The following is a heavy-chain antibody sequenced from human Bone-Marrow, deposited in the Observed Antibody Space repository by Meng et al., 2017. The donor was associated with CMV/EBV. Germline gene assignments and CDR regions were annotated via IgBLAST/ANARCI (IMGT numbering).Heavy chain of an antibody. CDR2: IKQDGSEK. V-gene: IGHV3-7*01. CDR1: GFTFSSHW. CDR3: ARKNGMDV. Sequence: GESLKISCAASGFTFSSHWMSWVRQAPGKGLEWVACIKQDGSEKYYVDSVKSRFTISRDNAKNSLYLQMNSLRAEDTAVYYCARKNGMDVWGQGAAVTVSS. J-gene: IGHJ6*02.